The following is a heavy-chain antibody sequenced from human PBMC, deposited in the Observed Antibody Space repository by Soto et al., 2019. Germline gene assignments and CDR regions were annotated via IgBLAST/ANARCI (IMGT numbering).Heavy chain of an antibody. CDR1: GDTFSNHT. Sequence: QVQLVQSGAEVKKPGSSVKVSCKASGDTFSNHTISWVRQAPGQGLEWMGRIIPILGVANYAQKFQGRVTITADKSTSTAYMERSSLRSADTAVYYCARGAEMGTVTKSYYYDMDVWGKGTTVTVSS. CDR2: IIPILGVA. CDR3: ARGAEMGTVTKSYYYDMDV. D-gene: IGHD4-17*01. V-gene: IGHV1-69*04. J-gene: IGHJ6*03.